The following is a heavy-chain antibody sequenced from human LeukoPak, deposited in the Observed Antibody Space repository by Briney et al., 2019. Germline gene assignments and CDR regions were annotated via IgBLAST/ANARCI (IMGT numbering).Heavy chain of an antibody. J-gene: IGHJ4*02. D-gene: IGHD7-27*01. CDR1: GFTFSSYW. CDR3: ARPLGKGQDY. CDR2: IKQDGNEK. Sequence: GGSLRLSCATSGFTFSSYWMTWVRQAPGKGLEWVANIKQDGNEKYYVDSVKGRFTISRDNAKNSLYLQMNSLRAEVTAVYYCARPLGKGQDYWGQGTLVTVSS. V-gene: IGHV3-7*03.